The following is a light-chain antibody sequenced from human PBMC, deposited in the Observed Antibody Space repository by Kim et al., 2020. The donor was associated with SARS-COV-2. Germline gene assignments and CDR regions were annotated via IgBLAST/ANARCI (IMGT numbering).Light chain of an antibody. CDR2: ESS. CDR3: QQYNSYPLT. CDR1: QSISSW. Sequence: DIQMTQSPSTLSASVGDRVTISCRASQSISSWLAWYQQKPGKAPNLLIYESSSLESGVPSRISGSGSGTEFTLTISSLQPDDFATYYCQQYNSYPLTFGGGTKVDIK. J-gene: IGKJ4*01. V-gene: IGKV1-5*03.